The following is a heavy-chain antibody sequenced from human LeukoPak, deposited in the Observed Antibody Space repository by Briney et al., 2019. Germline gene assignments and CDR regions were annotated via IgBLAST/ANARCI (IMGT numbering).Heavy chain of an antibody. V-gene: IGHV1-8*01. CDR3: ARCDYYDTSVINWFDP. D-gene: IGHD3-22*01. CDR1: GYTFTSYD. J-gene: IGHJ5*02. Sequence: GASVKVSCKASGYTFTSYDINWVRQATGQGLEWMGWMNPNSGNTGYAQKFQGRVTMTRNTSISTAYMELSSLRSEDTAVYYCARCDYYDTSVINWFDPWGQGTLVTVSS. CDR2: MNPNSGNT.